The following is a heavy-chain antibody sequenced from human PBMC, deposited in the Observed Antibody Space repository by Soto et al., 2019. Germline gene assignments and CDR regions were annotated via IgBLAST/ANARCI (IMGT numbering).Heavy chain of an antibody. V-gene: IGHV3-7*05. CDR1: GVTFSSYW. D-gene: IGHD1-20*01. CDR2: IKQDGSEK. Sequence: PVRPLRLPSAASGVTFSSYWISWVRQAPGKGLEWVANIKQDGSEKYYVDSVKGRFTISRDNAKNSLYLQMNSLRAEDTAVYYCARASYKTRLHYYYYYGMDVWGQGTTVTVSS. J-gene: IGHJ6*02. CDR3: ARASYKTRLHYYYYYGMDV.